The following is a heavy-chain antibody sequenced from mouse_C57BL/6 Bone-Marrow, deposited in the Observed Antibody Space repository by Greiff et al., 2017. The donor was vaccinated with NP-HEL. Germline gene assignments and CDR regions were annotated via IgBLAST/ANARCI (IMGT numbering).Heavy chain of an antibody. Sequence: QVQLQQPGTELVKPGASVKLSCKASGYTFTSYWMHWVKQRPGQGLEWIGDINPSNGGTNYNEKFKSKATLTVDKSSSTAYMQLSSLTSEDSAVYYCASTPSYYSNYPWFAYWGQGTLVTVSA. CDR1: GYTFTSYW. V-gene: IGHV1-53*01. CDR2: INPSNGGT. J-gene: IGHJ3*01. D-gene: IGHD2-5*01. CDR3: ASTPSYYSNYPWFAY.